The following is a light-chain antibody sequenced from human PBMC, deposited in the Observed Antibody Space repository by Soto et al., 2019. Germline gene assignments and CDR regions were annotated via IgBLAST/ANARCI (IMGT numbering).Light chain of an antibody. J-gene: IGKJ2*01. V-gene: IGKV2-28*01. Sequence: DIVMTQSPLSLPVTPGEPASISCRSSQSLLNSNGNNYLDWYLQKPGQSPQLLIYLGSNRASGVPDRFSGSGSGTDCTLKISRVEAADVGVYYCMQALQTSYTFGQGNKLELK. CDR1: QSLLNSNGNNY. CDR3: MQALQTSYT. CDR2: LGS.